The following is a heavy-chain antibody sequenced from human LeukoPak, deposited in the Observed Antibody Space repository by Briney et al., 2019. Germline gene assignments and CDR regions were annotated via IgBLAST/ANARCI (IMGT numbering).Heavy chain of an antibody. Sequence: SQTLFLTCTVSGASINSDNYYWSWIRQPAGEGLEWIGRIYTTGSTNYNPSLNSRVSISVDTSKNQFSLKLSSVTAADTAVYYCANGTNWFDPWGQGTLVTVSS. D-gene: IGHD1-14*01. J-gene: IGHJ5*02. V-gene: IGHV4-61*02. CDR1: GASINSDNYY. CDR2: IYTTGST. CDR3: ANGTNWFDP.